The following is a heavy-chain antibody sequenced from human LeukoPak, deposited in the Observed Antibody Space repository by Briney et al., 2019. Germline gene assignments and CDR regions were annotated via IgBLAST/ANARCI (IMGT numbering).Heavy chain of an antibody. V-gene: IGHV3-21*01. CDR2: ISGSSSYV. Sequence: GGSLRLSCAASGFTFSSYSMNWVRQAPGKGLEWVSVISGSSSYVYYADSVKGRFIISRDNAKNSLYLQMNSLRAEDTAVYYCAREPPSYFYDSSGLDYWGRGTLVTASS. J-gene: IGHJ4*02. D-gene: IGHD3-22*01. CDR3: AREPPSYFYDSSGLDY. CDR1: GFTFSSYS.